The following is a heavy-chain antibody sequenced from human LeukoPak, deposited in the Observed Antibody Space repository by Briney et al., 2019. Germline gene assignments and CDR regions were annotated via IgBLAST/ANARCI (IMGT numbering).Heavy chain of an antibody. J-gene: IGHJ4*02. V-gene: IGHV4-59*01. D-gene: IGHD2-15*01. CDR2: IYYSGST. CDR1: GGSINSYY. Sequence: SETLSLTCTVSGGSINSYYWSWIRQPPGKGLEWIGYIYYSGSTNYNPSLKSRVTISVDTSKNQFSLRLSSVTAADTAVYYCARELGYCSGGSCPRGTLDYWGQGTLVTVSS. CDR3: ARELGYCSGGSCPRGTLDY.